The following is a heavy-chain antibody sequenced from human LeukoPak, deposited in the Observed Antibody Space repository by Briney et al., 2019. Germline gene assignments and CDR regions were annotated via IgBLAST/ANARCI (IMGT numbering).Heavy chain of an antibody. Sequence: GGSLRLSCAASGFNFNNYNMNWVRQAPGKALEWVSSITSSGTYIFYADSVKGRFTISRDNAKNSLYLQLNTLGPEDTAVYYCARDPYSGNYGNDYYYYMDVWGKGTTVTIS. CDR2: ITSSGTYI. D-gene: IGHD1-26*01. J-gene: IGHJ6*03. V-gene: IGHV3-21*01. CDR3: ARDPYSGNYGNDYYYYMDV. CDR1: GFNFNNYN.